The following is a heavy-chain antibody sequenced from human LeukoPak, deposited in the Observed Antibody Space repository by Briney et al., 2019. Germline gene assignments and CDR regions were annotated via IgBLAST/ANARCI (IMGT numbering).Heavy chain of an antibody. CDR1: GVSITNIYSY. V-gene: IGHV4-30-4*01. CDR3: ARCHVRPGAGEGNWLDP. CDR2: IYYDGSA. Sequence: TSQTLSLTCTVSGVSITNIYSYWSWSRQAPGKGPEWIVYIYYDGSAYYSSSLKSRVFISVDTSRNQFSLRLTSVTAADTAVYYCARCHVRPGAGEGNWLDPWGQGILVAVSS. D-gene: IGHD6-13*01. J-gene: IGHJ5*02.